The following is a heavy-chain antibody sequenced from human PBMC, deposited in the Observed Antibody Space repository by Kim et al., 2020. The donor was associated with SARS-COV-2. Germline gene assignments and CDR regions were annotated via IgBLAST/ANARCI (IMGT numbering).Heavy chain of an antibody. D-gene: IGHD3-10*01. CDR3: AKFGASPD. CDR1: GFPFSSYA. Sequence: GGSLRLSCAASGFPFSSYAMSWVRQTPGKGLEWVSSIIGSGGSTYYGDSVKGRFTISRDNSKNTLYLQMNSLRAEDTAVYYCAKFGASPDWGQGTLVTVSS. J-gene: IGHJ4*02. CDR2: IIGSGGST. V-gene: IGHV3-23*01.